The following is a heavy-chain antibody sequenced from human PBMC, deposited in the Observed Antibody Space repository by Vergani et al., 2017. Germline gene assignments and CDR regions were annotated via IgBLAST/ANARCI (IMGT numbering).Heavy chain of an antibody. CDR1: GASIRSSNYY. J-gene: IGHJ5*02. CDR3: ARHSTVEWLVKLGWVDP. CDR2: IYYSGST. V-gene: IGHV4-39*01. D-gene: IGHD6-19*01. Sequence: QLQLQESGPGLVKPSATLSLTCSVSGASIRSSNYYWGWIRQPPGKGLEWVASIYYSGSTYYKPSLKSGVTISVDTSKNQFFLKLGSVTAADTAVYFCARHSTVEWLVKLGWVDPWGQGILVTVSS.